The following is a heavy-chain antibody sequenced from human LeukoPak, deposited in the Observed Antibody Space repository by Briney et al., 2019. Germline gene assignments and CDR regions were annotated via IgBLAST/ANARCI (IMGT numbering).Heavy chain of an antibody. CDR2: ISSSSSYI. CDR1: GFTFGSYA. Sequence: PGGSLRLSCAASGFTFGSYAMNWVRQAPGKGLEWVSSISSSSSYIYYADSVKGRFTISRDNAKNSLYLQMNSLRAEDTAVYYCVTSGDYYDSSGYSRLFDYWGQGTLVTVSS. D-gene: IGHD3-22*01. V-gene: IGHV3-21*01. CDR3: VTSGDYYDSSGYSRLFDY. J-gene: IGHJ4*02.